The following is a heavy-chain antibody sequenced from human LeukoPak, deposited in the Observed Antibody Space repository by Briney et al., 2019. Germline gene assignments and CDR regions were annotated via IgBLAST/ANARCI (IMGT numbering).Heavy chain of an antibody. J-gene: IGHJ5*02. CDR1: GFTFSNYG. D-gene: IGHD3-10*01. V-gene: IGHV3-30*18. Sequence: GGSLRLSCEASGFTFSNYGMHWVRQAPGKGLEWVAVISYAGTVTYYADSVKGRFTISRGNSNNVLYLQMNSLRSDDAAVYYCTKEGLAFGSRSSFSGWFDPWGQGTLVTVSS. CDR2: ISYAGTVT. CDR3: TKEGLAFGSRSSFSGWFDP.